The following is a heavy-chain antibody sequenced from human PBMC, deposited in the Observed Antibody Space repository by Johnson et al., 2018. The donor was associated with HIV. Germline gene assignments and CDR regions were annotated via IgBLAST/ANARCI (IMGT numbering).Heavy chain of an antibody. CDR2: IRYDESNK. D-gene: IGHD2-8*01. CDR1: GFTFSNYG. V-gene: IGHV3-33*08. Sequence: QEQLVESGGGVVQPGRSLRVSCAASGFTFSNYGIHWVRQAPGKGREWVAFIRYDESNKYYVDSVKGRFTISRDNVNNSVFLLLNSLRVEDTAVYFCARAHLIFPKNAFDIWGQGTMVSVSS. CDR3: ARAHLIFPKNAFDI. J-gene: IGHJ3*02.